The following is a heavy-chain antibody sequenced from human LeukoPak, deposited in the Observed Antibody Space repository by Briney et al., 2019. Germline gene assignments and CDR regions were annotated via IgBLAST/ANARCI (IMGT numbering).Heavy chain of an antibody. J-gene: IGHJ3*02. Sequence: GGSLRLSCAASGFTFSSYGMLWVRQVPGKGLEWVAFIRYDGSNKYYADSVKGRFTISRDNSKNTLYLQMNSLRAEDTAVYYCARMLNSYGDAFDIWGQGTMVTVSS. D-gene: IGHD2-8*01. V-gene: IGHV3-30*02. CDR2: IRYDGSNK. CDR1: GFTFSSYG. CDR3: ARMLNSYGDAFDI.